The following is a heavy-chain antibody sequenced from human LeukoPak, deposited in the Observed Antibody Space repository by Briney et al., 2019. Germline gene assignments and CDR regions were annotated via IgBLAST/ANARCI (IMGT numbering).Heavy chain of an antibody. Sequence: SETLSLTCSVSGDSISDSIRNYYWAWIRESPGKGLEWIGYKYYRGNTNYNPSLMSRLTISVDTSKNQVSLKLSSVTAADTAVYYCARAVVVTSVYLDVWGKGATVIVSS. CDR3: ARAVVVTSVYLDV. CDR1: GDSISDSIRNYY. J-gene: IGHJ6*03. CDR2: KYYRGNT. V-gene: IGHV4-61*05. D-gene: IGHD2-21*02.